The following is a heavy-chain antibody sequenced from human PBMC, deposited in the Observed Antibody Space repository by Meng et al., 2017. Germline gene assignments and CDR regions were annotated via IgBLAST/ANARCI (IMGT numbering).Heavy chain of an antibody. Sequence: VQRVGSGGGLVQPGGCLRLSCAASGFTFSSYWMHWVRQAPGKGLVWVSRINSDGSSTSYADSMKGQFTISRDNAKNTLYLQMNSLRAEDMAVYYCARDAYCSGGSCHGNWFDPWGQGTLVTVSS. D-gene: IGHD2-15*01. V-gene: IGHV3/OR16-13*01. CDR1: GFTFSSYW. J-gene: IGHJ5*02. CDR2: INSDGSST. CDR3: ARDAYCSGGSCHGNWFDP.